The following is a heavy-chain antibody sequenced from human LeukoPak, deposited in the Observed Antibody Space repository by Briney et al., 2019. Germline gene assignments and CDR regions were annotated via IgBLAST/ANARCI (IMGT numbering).Heavy chain of an antibody. Sequence: GGSLRLSCAASGFTFSSYGMHWVRQAPGKGLEWVAVISYDGSNKYYADSVKGRFTISRDNSKNTLYLQMNSLRAEDTAVYYCARGAYYFDYWGQGALVTLSS. CDR2: ISYDGSNK. V-gene: IGHV3-30*03. CDR3: ARGAYYFDY. CDR1: GFTFSSYG. J-gene: IGHJ4*02.